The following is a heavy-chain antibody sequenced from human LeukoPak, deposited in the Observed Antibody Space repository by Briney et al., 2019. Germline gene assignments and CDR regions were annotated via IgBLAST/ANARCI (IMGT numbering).Heavy chain of an antibody. CDR2: INPNSGGT. Sequence: GASVKVSCKASGYTFTGYYMHWVRQAPGQGLEWMGWINPNSGGTNYAQKFQGRVTMTRDTSISTAHMELSRLRSDDTAVYYCARDYGSGPPGDAFDIWGQGTMVTVSS. CDR3: ARDYGSGPPGDAFDI. D-gene: IGHD2-15*01. CDR1: GYTFTGYY. V-gene: IGHV1-2*02. J-gene: IGHJ3*02.